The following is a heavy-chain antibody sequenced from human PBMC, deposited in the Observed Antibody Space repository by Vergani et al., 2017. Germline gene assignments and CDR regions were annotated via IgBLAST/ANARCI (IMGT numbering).Heavy chain of an antibody. CDR1: GFTFISYG. D-gene: IGHD2-8*01. J-gene: IGHJ6*02. CDR2: ISYDGSNK. Sequence: QVQLVESGGGVVQPGRSLRLSCAASGFTFISYGMHWVRQAPGKGLEWVAVISYDGSNKYYADSVKGRFTISRDNSKNTLYLQMNSLRAEDTAVYYCAKDFSRMYYYGMDVWGQGTTVTVSS. CDR3: AKDFSRMYYYGMDV. V-gene: IGHV3-30*18.